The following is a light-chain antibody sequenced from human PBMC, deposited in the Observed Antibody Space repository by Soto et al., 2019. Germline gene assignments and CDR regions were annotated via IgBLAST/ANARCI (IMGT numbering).Light chain of an antibody. CDR1: QSVRNY. J-gene: IGKJ4*01. CDR2: GAS. CDR3: QQANSFPLT. V-gene: IGKV1-39*01. Sequence: DIQMTQSPSSLSASVGDSVTITCRASQSVRNYLNWYQHKPGKAPKLLIYGASRLQTGVPSRFSGSGSGTDFTLTISSLQPEDFATYYCQQANSFPLTFGGGANVDVK.